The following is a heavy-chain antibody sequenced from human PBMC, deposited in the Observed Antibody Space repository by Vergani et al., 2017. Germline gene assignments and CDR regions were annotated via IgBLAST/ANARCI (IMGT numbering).Heavy chain of an antibody. Sequence: EVQLVESGGGLVKPGGSLRLSCAASGFTFSSYSMNWVRQAPGKGLEWVSSISSSSSYIYYADSVKGRFTISRDNAKNALYLQMNSLRAEDTAVYYCARDLSVSGGRFYFDYWGQGTLVTVSS. D-gene: IGHD3-16*01. CDR3: ARDLSVSGGRFYFDY. CDR2: ISSSSSYI. CDR1: GFTFSSYS. V-gene: IGHV3-21*01. J-gene: IGHJ4*02.